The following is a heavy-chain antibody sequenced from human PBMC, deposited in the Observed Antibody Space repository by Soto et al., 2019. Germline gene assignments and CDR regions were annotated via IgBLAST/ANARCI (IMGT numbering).Heavy chain of an antibody. CDR1: GFTFSSYG. V-gene: IGHV3-30*18. J-gene: IGHJ3*02. Sequence: GGSLRLSCAASGFTFSSYGMHWVRQAPGKGLEWVAVISYDGSNKYYADSVKGRFTISRDNSKNTLYLQMNSLRAEDTAVYYCAKSSAYYDSSGSGADAFDIWGKGQWSPSPQ. D-gene: IGHD3-22*01. CDR2: ISYDGSNK. CDR3: AKSSAYYDSSGSGADAFDI.